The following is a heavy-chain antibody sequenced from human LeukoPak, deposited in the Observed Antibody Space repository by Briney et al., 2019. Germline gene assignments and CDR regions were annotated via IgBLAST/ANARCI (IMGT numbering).Heavy chain of an antibody. CDR1: GGSISSYY. CDR2: IYYSGGT. J-gene: IGHJ4*02. D-gene: IGHD3-22*01. Sequence: SATLSLTCTVSGGSISSYYCSWSQQPAGKGLGWIGIIYYSGGTNYNPSLKSRVTISVDTSKNQFSLKLSTVTAADTAVYYCARTPYDSSGINYWDFGYWGQGTLVTVSS. CDR3: ARTPYDSSGINYWDFGY. V-gene: IGHV4-59*01.